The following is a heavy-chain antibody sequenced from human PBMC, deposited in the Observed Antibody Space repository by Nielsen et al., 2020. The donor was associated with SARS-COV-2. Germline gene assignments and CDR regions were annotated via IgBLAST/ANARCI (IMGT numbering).Heavy chain of an antibody. V-gene: IGHV1-18*01. CDR1: GYTFSNFG. J-gene: IGHJ4*02. D-gene: IGHD3-16*01. Sequence: ASVKVSCKTSGYTFSNFGISWVRQVPGQGLEWVGWISAYNRDTLYAQKFQDRVTVTTDASTTTAYMDLGSLTSDDTAIYYCARGLALEKFNSHFFDHWGQGTLVTVSS. CDR3: ARGLALEKFNSHFFDH. CDR2: ISAYNRDT.